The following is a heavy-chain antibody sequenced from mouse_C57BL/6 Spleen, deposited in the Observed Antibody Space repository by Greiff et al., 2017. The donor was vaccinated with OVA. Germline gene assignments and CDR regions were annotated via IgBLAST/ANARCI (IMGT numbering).Heavy chain of an antibody. CDR1: GFSFTSYG. V-gene: IGHV2-2*01. J-gene: IGHJ4*01. D-gene: IGHD1-1*01. CDR3: ARKNYVSSMDY. Sequence: VKLMESGPGLVQPSQCLSITCTVSGFSFTSYGVHWVRQSPGKGLEWLGVICSGGSTNYNAAFISRLCISKDNSKSHVFFKRNSLQADDTAIYYYARKNYVSSMDYWGQGTSVTVSS. CDR2: ICSGGST.